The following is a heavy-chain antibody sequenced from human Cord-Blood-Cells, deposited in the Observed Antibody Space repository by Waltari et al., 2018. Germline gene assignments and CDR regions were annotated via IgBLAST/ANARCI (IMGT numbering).Heavy chain of an antibody. CDR3: ATDSGSSWSYYGMDV. J-gene: IGHJ6*02. CDR2: CDPEDGET. CDR1: GYTLTDLS. Sequence: QVQPVMSGAELTQPGTSVKVSCKVSGYTLTDLSMHLVRPVTGKGLECMGGCDPEDGETIYSQKFQGRVTMTEDTSTDTAYMELSSLRSEDTAVYYCATDSGSSWSYYGMDVWGQGTTVTVSS. D-gene: IGHD6-13*01. V-gene: IGHV1-24*01.